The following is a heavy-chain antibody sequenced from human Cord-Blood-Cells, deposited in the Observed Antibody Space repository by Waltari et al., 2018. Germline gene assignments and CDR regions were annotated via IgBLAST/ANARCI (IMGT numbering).Heavy chain of an antibody. Sequence: EVQLVESGGGLVQPGGSLRLSCAASVLPFSSYWMSWVRQAPGKGLEWVANRKQDGSEKYYVDSVKGRFTISRDNAKNSLYLQMNSLRAEDTAVYYCARDRLRFAFDIWGQGTMVTVSS. J-gene: IGHJ3*02. D-gene: IGHD3-10*01. CDR1: VLPFSSYW. V-gene: IGHV3-7*01. CDR3: ARDRLRFAFDI. CDR2: RKQDGSEK.